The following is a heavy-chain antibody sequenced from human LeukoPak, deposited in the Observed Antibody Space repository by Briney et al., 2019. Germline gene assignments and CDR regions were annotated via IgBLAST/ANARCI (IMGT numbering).Heavy chain of an antibody. CDR3: VRDPDALDY. D-gene: IGHD1-14*01. Sequence: GGSLRLSCAASGFTFSTYAMSWVRQAPGKGLEWVSAITDSGGHTYYGDSVKGRFTISRDNAKNSLYLQMNSLRAEDTAIYYCVRDPDALDYWGQGTLVTVSS. CDR1: GFTFSTYA. J-gene: IGHJ4*02. CDR2: ITDSGGHT. V-gene: IGHV3-23*01.